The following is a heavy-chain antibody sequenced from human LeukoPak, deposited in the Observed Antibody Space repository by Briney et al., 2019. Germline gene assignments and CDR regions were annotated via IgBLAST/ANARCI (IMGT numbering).Heavy chain of an antibody. Sequence: GSSVKVSCKASGGTFSSYAISWVRQAPGQGLEWMGRIIPILGIASYAQKFQGRVTITADKSTSTAYMELSSLRSEDTAVYYCAREGPMVRGAVDYYYYGMDVWGQGTTVTVSS. J-gene: IGHJ6*02. CDR1: GGTFSSYA. CDR2: IIPILGIA. D-gene: IGHD3-10*01. V-gene: IGHV1-69*04. CDR3: AREGPMVRGAVDYYYYGMDV.